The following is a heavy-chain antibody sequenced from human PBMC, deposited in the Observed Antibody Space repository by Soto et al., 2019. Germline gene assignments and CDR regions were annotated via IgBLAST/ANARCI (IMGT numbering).Heavy chain of an antibody. J-gene: IGHJ4*02. V-gene: IGHV4-30-4*02. CDR3: ARDLSSSSWPLAY. Sequence: SETLSLTCTVPGSSICGGDYDWSWIRPPPGKGLEWIGYISYSGSTYSGSTYYNPSLKSRVTISVDTSKNQFSLKLSFVTAADTAVYYCARDLSSSSWPLAYWGQGTLVT. D-gene: IGHD2-2*01. CDR2: ISYSGSTYSGST. CDR1: GSSICGGDYD.